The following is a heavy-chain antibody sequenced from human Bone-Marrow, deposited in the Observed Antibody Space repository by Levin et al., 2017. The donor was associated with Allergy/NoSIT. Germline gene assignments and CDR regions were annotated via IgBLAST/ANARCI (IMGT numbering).Heavy chain of an antibody. CDR2: ISSSSSTI. D-gene: IGHD5-12*01. J-gene: IGHJ6*03. Sequence: SCAASGFTFSSYRMNWVRQAPGKGLEWVSYISSSSSTIYYADSVKGRFTISRDNAKNSLYLQMNSLRAEDTAVYYCARINSGYDGHYYYYYMDVWGKGTTVTVSS. CDR3: ARINSGYDGHYYYYYMDV. V-gene: IGHV3-48*01. CDR1: GFTFSSYR.